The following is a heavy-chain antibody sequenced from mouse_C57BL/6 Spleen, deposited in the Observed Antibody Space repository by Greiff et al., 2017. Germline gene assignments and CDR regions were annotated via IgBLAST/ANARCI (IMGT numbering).Heavy chain of an antibody. CDR2: ISSGSSTI. Sequence: EVQGVESGGGLVKPGGSLKLSCAASGFTFSDYGIHWVRQAPEKGLEWVAYISSGSSTIYYADTVKGRFTISRDNAKNTLFLQMTSLRSEDTAMYYCARSPLRSWYFDVWGTGTSVTVSS. J-gene: IGHJ1*03. CDR3: ARSPLRSWYFDV. D-gene: IGHD1-1*01. V-gene: IGHV5-17*01. CDR1: GFTFSDYG.